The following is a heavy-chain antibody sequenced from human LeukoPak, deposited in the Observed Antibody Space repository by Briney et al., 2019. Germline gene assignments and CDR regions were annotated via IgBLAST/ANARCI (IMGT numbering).Heavy chain of an antibody. CDR2: IYGGGTT. CDR1: GFXVSSNY. CDR3: ARDHRAYYDSSGYYSSPSDY. J-gene: IGHJ4*02. Sequence: PGGSLRLSCAASGFXVSSNYMSWVRQAPGKGLEWVSVIYGGGTTYYTDSVKGRFTISRDNSKNTLYLQMNSLRGEDTAVYYCARDHRAYYDSSGYYSSPSDYWGQGTLVTVSS. D-gene: IGHD3-22*01. V-gene: IGHV3-53*01.